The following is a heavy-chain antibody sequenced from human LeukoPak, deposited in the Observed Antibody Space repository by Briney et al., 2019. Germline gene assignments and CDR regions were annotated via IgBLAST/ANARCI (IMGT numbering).Heavy chain of an antibody. V-gene: IGHV3-23*01. CDR3: AKDRGILTGYPYYFDY. D-gene: IGHD3-9*01. CDR1: GFTFSSYA. J-gene: IGHJ4*02. Sequence: QPGGSLRLSCAASGFTFSSYAMSWVRQAPGKGLGWVSAISGSGGSTYYADSVKGRFTISRDNSKNTLYLQMNSLRAEDTAVYYCAKDRGILTGYPYYFDYWGQGTLVTVSS. CDR2: ISGSGGST.